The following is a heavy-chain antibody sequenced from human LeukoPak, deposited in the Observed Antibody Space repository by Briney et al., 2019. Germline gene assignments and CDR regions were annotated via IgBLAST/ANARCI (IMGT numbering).Heavy chain of an antibody. CDR3: ATAHHGIVVVSASNYFDY. J-gene: IGHJ4*02. V-gene: IGHV1-18*01. CDR2: ISAHNDDT. Sequence: AAVKVSCKASAYNFNNDGFTWVRQAPGQGLEWMGWISAHNDDTNYAQKFQGRVTMTTDTSTDTAYMELSSLRPEDTAVYYCATAHHGIVVVSASNYFDYWGQGTLVTVSS. D-gene: IGHD2-21*02. CDR1: AYNFNNDG.